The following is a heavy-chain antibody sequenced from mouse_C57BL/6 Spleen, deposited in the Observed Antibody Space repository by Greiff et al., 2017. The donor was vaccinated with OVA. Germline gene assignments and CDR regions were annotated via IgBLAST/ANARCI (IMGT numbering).Heavy chain of an antibody. CDR1: GFTFSDYG. D-gene: IGHD4-1*01. J-gene: IGHJ1*03. V-gene: IGHV5-17*01. Sequence: EVQLVESGGGLVKPGGSLKLSCAASGFTFSDYGMHWVRQAPEKGLEWVAYISSGSSTIYYADTVKGRFTFSRDNAKNTLFLQLTSLRSEDTAVYYCASLRDWDVGFDVWGKGTTVTVSA. CDR3: ASLRDWDVGFDV. CDR2: ISSGSSTI.